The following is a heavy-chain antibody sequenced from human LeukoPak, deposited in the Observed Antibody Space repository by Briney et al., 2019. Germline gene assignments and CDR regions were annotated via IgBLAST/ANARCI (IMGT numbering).Heavy chain of an antibody. CDR1: GFTFSTYW. CDR3: AKNHVTVPNGDWFGP. CDR2: IKWDGIET. Sequence: GGSLRLSCAASGFTFSTYWMTWVSQAPGKGLEWVANIKWDGIETYYVDSVKGRFAISRNNAKNSLYLQMNNLRDEDTAVYYCAKNHVTVPNGDWFGPWGQGTLVTVSS. V-gene: IGHV3-7*01. D-gene: IGHD4-11*01. J-gene: IGHJ5*02.